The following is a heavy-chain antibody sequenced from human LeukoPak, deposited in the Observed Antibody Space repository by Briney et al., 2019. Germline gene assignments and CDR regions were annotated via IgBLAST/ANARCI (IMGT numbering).Heavy chain of an antibody. CDR1: GGSISSYY. CDR2: LSKSGNT. Sequence: ASETLSLTCTVSGGSISSYYWSWIRLPPGKGLEWIGYLSKSGNTNYSPSLKSRVTIFGDTSKNQFFLKLRSVTAADTAVYYCARARYVNSFYAFDIWGQGTLVTVSS. D-gene: IGHD3-9*01. V-gene: IGHV4-59*01. CDR3: ARARYVNSFYAFDI. J-gene: IGHJ3*02.